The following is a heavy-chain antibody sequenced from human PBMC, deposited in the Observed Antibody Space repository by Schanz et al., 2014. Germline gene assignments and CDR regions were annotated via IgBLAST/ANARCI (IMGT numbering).Heavy chain of an antibody. D-gene: IGHD5-12*01. CDR3: ARGGGPEDVFDI. V-gene: IGHV1-69*09. Sequence: QVQLVQSGAEVKKPGSSMKVSCKASGGTFSTYPINWLRQAPGQGLEWMGRIIPIHGIANYAQKFQGRVTITADRSTSTAYMELSSLRSEDTAVYYCARGGGPEDVFDIWGQGTILTVSS. CDR1: GGTFSTYP. CDR2: IIPIHGIA. J-gene: IGHJ3*02.